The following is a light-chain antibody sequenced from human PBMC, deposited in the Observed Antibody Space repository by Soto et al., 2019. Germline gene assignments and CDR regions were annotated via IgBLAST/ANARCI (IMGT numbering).Light chain of an antibody. CDR1: QSVTSNY. CDR2: AAS. CDR3: HQYGSSITWT. J-gene: IGKJ1*01. V-gene: IGKV3-20*01. Sequence: EVVLTQSPGTVSLSPGERATLSCRASQSVTSNYLAWYQQKPGQAPRLLIYAASSRATGIPDRFSGSGSGTDFTLSISRLEPEDFAVYSCHQYGSSITWTFGQGTKVEIK.